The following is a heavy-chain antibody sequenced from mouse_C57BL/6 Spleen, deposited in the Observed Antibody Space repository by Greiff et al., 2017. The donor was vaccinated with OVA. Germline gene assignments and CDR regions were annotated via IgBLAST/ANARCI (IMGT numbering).Heavy chain of an antibody. J-gene: IGHJ2*01. CDR1: GYTFTSYW. CDR2: IHPNSGST. D-gene: IGHD4-1*01. V-gene: IGHV1-64*01. Sequence: QVQLQQSGAELVKPGASVKLSCKASGYTFTSYWMHWVKQRPGQGLEWIGMIHPNSGSTNYNEKFKSKATLTVDKSSSTAYMQLSSLTSEDSAVYYCARSNWGFFDYWGQGTTLTVSS. CDR3: ARSNWGFFDY.